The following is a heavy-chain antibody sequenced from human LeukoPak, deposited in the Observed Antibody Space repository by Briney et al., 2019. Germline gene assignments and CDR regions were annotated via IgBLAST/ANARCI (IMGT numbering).Heavy chain of an antibody. Sequence: GGSLRLSCTASGFTFGDYLMSRFRQAPGKGLEWIGFISGGTTEYAASVKGRFTISRDDSTSIAYLQMNSLTTEDTAVYYCSRGSGWLSVYWGQGTLVTVSS. D-gene: IGHD6-19*01. V-gene: IGHV3-49*03. CDR2: ISGGTT. CDR3: SRGSGWLSVY. CDR1: GFTFGDYL. J-gene: IGHJ4*02.